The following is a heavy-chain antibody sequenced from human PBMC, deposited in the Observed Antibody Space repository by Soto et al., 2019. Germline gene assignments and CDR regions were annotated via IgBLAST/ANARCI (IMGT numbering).Heavy chain of an antibody. CDR1: GFTFSNAW. Sequence: PGGSLRLSCAASGFTFSNAWMSWVRQAPGKGLEWVGRIKSKTDGGTTDYAAPVKGRFTISRDDSKNTLYLQMNSLKTEDTAVYYCTTDPTTWDDFWSGYPMDVWGKGTTVTVSS. CDR3: TTDPTTWDDFWSGYPMDV. CDR2: IKSKTDGGTT. D-gene: IGHD3-3*01. J-gene: IGHJ6*03. V-gene: IGHV3-15*01.